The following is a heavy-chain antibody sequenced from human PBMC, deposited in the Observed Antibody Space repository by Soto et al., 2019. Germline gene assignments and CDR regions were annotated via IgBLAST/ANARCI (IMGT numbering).Heavy chain of an antibody. CDR2: INHSGIT. Sequence: PSGTLSLPCAVYGGVFSDYNWSWIPQPPGKGVEWIGEINHSGITKYTPSLKSRVTISVDTSKNQFSLKLSSVTAADTAIYYCARVMVAADTLYYYYYGMDVWGQGTTVTVSS. D-gene: IGHD6-13*01. V-gene: IGHV4-34*01. CDR1: GGVFSDYN. CDR3: ARVMVAADTLYYYYYGMDV. J-gene: IGHJ6*02.